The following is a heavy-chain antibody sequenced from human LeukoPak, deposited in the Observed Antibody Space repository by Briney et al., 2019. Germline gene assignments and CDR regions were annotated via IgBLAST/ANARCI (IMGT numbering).Heavy chain of an antibody. CDR3: ARDGTYDSSGYIGN. Sequence: GGSLRLSCAASGFTFSSYWMNWARQAPGKGLEWASVIYSGGSTYYADSVKGRFTISRDNSKNTLYLQMNSLRAEDTAVYYCARDGTYDSSGYIGNWGQGTLVTVSS. V-gene: IGHV3-53*01. D-gene: IGHD3-22*01. CDR1: GFTFSSYW. CDR2: IYSGGST. J-gene: IGHJ4*02.